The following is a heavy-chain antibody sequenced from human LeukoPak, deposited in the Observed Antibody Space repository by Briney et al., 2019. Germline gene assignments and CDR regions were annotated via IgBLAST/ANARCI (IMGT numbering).Heavy chain of an antibody. J-gene: IGHJ4*02. CDR3: ARGGLYCSSTSCYGVDY. Sequence: GASVKVSCKASGYTFTSYGLSWERQAPGQGLEWMGWISAYNGNTNYAQKFRGRVTMTTDTSTSTAYMELRSLRSDDTAVYYCARGGLYCSSTSCYGVDYWGQGTLVTVSS. CDR2: ISAYNGNT. D-gene: IGHD2-2*01. V-gene: IGHV1-18*01. CDR1: GYTFTSYG.